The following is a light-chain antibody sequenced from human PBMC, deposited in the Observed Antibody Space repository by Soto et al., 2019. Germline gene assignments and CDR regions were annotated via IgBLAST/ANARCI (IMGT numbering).Light chain of an antibody. J-gene: IGKJ1*01. Sequence: EIVLTQSTATLSLSPGERATLSCRASQSVNNYLAWYQQKPGQAPRLLIYDTSDRATGIPARFSGSGSGTDFTLTISSLEPEDFAVFYCQQRSVWPWTFGQGTKVDIK. CDR3: QQRSVWPWT. CDR1: QSVNNY. V-gene: IGKV3-11*01. CDR2: DTS.